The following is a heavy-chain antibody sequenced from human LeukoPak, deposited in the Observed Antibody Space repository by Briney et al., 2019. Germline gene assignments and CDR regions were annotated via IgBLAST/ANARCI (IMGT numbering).Heavy chain of an antibody. CDR2: IYYSGST. CDR3: AGASYDSSGVH. Sequence: SETLSLTCTVSGGSISSYYWSWIRQPPGKGREWIGYIYYSGSTNYNPSLKSRVTISVDTSKNQFSLKLSSVTAADTAVYYCAGASYDSSGVHWGQGTLVTVSS. J-gene: IGHJ4*02. V-gene: IGHV4-59*01. CDR1: GGSISSYY. D-gene: IGHD3-22*01.